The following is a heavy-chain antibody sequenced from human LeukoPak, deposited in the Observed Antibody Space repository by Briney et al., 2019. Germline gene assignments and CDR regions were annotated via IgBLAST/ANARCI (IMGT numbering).Heavy chain of an antibody. D-gene: IGHD2-21*02. Sequence: GGSLRLSCAASGFTFSDYCVNWVRQAPGKGLEWVSSISEISTYIYHADSVKGRFTISRDNARNSLYLQMNSLKVEDTAVYYCARTRSCGGGFYPWDFHYWGQGAPVTVSS. CDR3: ARTRSCGGGFYPWDFHY. V-gene: IGHV3-21*01. CDR1: GFTFSDYC. J-gene: IGHJ4*02. CDR2: ISEISTYI.